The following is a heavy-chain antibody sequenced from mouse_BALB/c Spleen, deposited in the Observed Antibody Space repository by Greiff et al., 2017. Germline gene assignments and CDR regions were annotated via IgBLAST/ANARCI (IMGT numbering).Heavy chain of an antibody. CDR1: GFTFSSYA. D-gene: IGHD3-3*01. CDR2: ISSGGSYT. V-gene: IGHV5-9-3*01. Sequence: EVQRVESGGGLVKPGGSLKLSCAASGFTFSSYAMSWVRQTPEKRLEWVATISSGGSYTYYPDSVKGRFTISRDNAKNTLYLQMSSLRSEDTAMYYCARQGDLGYYFDYWGQGTTLTVSS. CDR3: ARQGDLGYYFDY. J-gene: IGHJ2*01.